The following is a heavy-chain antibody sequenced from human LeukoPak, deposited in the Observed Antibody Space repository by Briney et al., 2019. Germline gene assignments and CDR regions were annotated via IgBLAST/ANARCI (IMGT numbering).Heavy chain of an antibody. J-gene: IGHJ2*01. CDR3: ARRTTTVTTLNARKYFDL. CDR1: GGSFSGYY. D-gene: IGHD4-17*01. CDR2: IYHSGST. Sequence: SETLSLTCAVYGGSFSGYYWSWIRQPPGKGLEWVGSIYHSGSTYYNSSLKSRVTISVDTSKNQFSLKLNSVTAADTAVYYCARRTTTVTTLNARKYFDLWGRGTLVTASS. V-gene: IGHV4-34*01.